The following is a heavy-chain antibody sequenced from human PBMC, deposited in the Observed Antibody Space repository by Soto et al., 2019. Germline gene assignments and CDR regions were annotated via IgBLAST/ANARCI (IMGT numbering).Heavy chain of an antibody. CDR1: GYTFTGYY. CDR2: INPNSGGT. CDR3: ARAYGSGSYYNAQSFDY. J-gene: IGHJ4*02. D-gene: IGHD3-10*01. Sequence: ASVKVSCKASGYTFTGYYMHWVRQAPGQGLEWMGWINPNSGGTNYAQKLQGWVTMTRDTSISTAYMELSRLRSDDTAVYYCARAYGSGSYYNAQSFDYWGQGTLVTVSS. V-gene: IGHV1-2*04.